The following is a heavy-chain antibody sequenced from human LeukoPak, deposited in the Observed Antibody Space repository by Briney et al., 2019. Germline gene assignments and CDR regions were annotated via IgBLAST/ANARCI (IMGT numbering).Heavy chain of an antibody. CDR2: ISYDGSNK. CDR3: ARDGFLADDSSGYYYGGPFDY. J-gene: IGHJ4*02. V-gene: IGHV3-30-3*01. CDR1: GFTFSSYA. Sequence: GGSLRLSCAASGFTFSSYAMHWVRQAPGKGLEWVAVISYDGSNKYYADSVKGRFTISRDNSKNTLYLQMNSLRAEDTAVYYCARDGFLADDSSGYYYGGPFDYWGQGTLVTVSS. D-gene: IGHD3-22*01.